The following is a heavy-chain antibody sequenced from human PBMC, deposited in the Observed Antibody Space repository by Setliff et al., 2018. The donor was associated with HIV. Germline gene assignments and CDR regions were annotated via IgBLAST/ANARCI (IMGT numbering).Heavy chain of an antibody. J-gene: IGHJ4*02. CDR2: IFHSGNT. CDR3: ARGLDLGYFDY. V-gene: IGHV4-39*01. D-gene: IGHD7-27*01. Sequence: SETLSLTCTVSGDSMSSDNYFWVWVRQPPGKGLEWMGNIFHSGNTYYSPSLKSRVTMSLDTSMNQFSLKLTSVTAADTALYYCARGLDLGYFDYWGQGTLVTVSS. CDR1: GDSMSSDNYF.